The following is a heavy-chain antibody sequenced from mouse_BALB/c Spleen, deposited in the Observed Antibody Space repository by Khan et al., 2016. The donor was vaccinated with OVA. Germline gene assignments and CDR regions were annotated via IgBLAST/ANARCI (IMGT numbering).Heavy chain of an antibody. CDR3: ARSGYGNPFAY. J-gene: IGHJ3*01. V-gene: IGHV1S81*02. CDR2: INPNNGDS. Sequence: QVQLQQSGAELVKPGTSVKISCKASGYTFTSYYMYWVKQRPGQGLEWIGGINPNNGDSNFNEKFKSKVTLTVDKSSSTAYMQLGILTSEDSAVYYCARSGYGNPFAYWGQGTLVTVSA. CDR1: GYTFTSYY. D-gene: IGHD2-1*01.